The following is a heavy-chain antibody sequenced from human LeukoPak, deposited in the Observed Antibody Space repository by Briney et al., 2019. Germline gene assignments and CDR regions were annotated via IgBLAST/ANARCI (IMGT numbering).Heavy chain of an antibody. CDR2: ISAYNGNT. D-gene: IGHD3-9*01. CDR1: GYTFTSYG. CDR3: ARDRGYDILTGYYYGHWFDP. Sequence: ASVKVSCKASGYTFTSYGIIWVRQAPGQGLEWMGWISAYNGNTNYAQKLQGRVTMTTDTSTSTAYMELRSLRSDATAVYYCARDRGYDILTGYYYGHWFDPWGQGTLVTVSS. V-gene: IGHV1-18*04. J-gene: IGHJ5*02.